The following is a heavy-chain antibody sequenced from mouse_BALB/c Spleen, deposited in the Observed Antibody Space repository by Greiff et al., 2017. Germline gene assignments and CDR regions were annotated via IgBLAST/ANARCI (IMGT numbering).Heavy chain of an antibody. J-gene: IGHJ4*01. CDR1: GFNIKDYY. V-gene: IGHV14-4*02. CDR2: IDPENGDT. CDR3: NARGDYDPMDY. Sequence: EVQLQQSRAELVRSGASVKLSCTASGFNIKDYYMHWVKQRPEQGLEWIGWIDPENGDTEYAPKFQGKATMTADTSSNTAYLQLSSLTSEDTAVYYCNARGDYDPMDYWGQGTSVTVSS.